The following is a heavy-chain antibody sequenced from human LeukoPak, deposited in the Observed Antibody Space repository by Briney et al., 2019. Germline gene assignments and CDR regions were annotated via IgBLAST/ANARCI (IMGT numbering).Heavy chain of an antibody. CDR3: ARSRRIVGAAGNFDY. D-gene: IGHD1-26*01. J-gene: IGHJ4*02. CDR2: ISYDGSNK. V-gene: IGHV3-30*04. CDR1: GFTFSSYA. Sequence: PGGPLRLFCAASGFTFSSYAMQWVRHAPGKGLEWGAVISYDGSNKYYADSVKGRFTISRDNSKNTLYLQMNSLRAEDTAVYYCARSRRIVGAAGNFDYWGQGTLVTVSS.